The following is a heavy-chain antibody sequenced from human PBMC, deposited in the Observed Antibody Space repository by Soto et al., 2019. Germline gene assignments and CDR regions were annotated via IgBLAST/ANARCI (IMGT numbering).Heavy chain of an antibody. CDR3: AREVAADGTFREDVFDI. V-gene: IGHV1-69*11. Sequence: QVHLVQSGAAVKKPGSSVKVSCKAPGGTFSNHAINWVRQAPGQGREGMGRIIPIVTTTTYARQLQGRVSVTADESTTTAYMELSSLTHYDTAVYYCAREVAADGTFREDVFDIWGQGTLVTVSS. D-gene: IGHD6-13*01. CDR1: GGTFSNHA. CDR2: IIPIVTTT. J-gene: IGHJ3*02.